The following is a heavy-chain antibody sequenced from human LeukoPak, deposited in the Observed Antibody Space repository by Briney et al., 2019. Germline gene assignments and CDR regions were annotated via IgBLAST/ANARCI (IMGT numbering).Heavy chain of an antibody. CDR1: FXXXXYS. V-gene: IGHV3-21*01. D-gene: IGHD3-22*01. J-gene: IGHJ4*02. CDR3: VRGGGYNYFDY. Sequence: FXXXXYSXXWVRQAPGKGLEWVSSISGSSSYIYYADSVKGRFTISRDNAKNSLYLQMNSLRAEDTAVYYCVRGGGYNYFDYWGQGTLVTVSS. CDR2: ISGSSSYI.